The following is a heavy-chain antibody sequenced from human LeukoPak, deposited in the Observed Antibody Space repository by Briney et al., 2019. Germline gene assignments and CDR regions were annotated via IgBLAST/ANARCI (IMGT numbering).Heavy chain of an antibody. CDR2: IYPSDSET. J-gene: IGHJ4*02. CDR1: GYNFTSYW. D-gene: IGHD3-10*01. Sequence: GEPLKFSGKCSGYNFTSYWIGWVRQLPGKGLEWMGIIYPSDSETSYSPSFRGQATSSADKSISPAYVQWRSLKASDTAMYSCARPSGSGSYYNVHFDYWGQGTLVTVSS. CDR3: ARPSGSGSYYNVHFDY. V-gene: IGHV5-51*01.